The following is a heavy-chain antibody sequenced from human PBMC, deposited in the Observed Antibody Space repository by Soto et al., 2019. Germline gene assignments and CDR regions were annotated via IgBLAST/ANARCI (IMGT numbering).Heavy chain of an antibody. D-gene: IGHD3-9*01. CDR2: TYYRSKWYN. CDR3: ARDEGGGYDILTGYPLYYYYGMDV. J-gene: IGHJ6*02. CDR1: GDSVSSNSAA. Sequence: SQTLSLTCAISGDSVSSNSAAWNWIRQSPSRGLEWLGRTYYRSKWYNDYAVSVKSRITINPDTSKNQFSLQLNSVTPEDTAVYYCARDEGGGYDILTGYPLYYYYGMDVWGQGTTVTVSS. V-gene: IGHV6-1*01.